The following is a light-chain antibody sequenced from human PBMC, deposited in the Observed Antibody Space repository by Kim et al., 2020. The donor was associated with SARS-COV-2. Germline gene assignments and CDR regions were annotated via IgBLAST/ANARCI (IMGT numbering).Light chain of an antibody. V-gene: IGLV1-40*01. CDR2: TDD. J-gene: IGLJ3*02. Sequence: QSVLTQPPSVSGSPGQRVTISCTGGSSNIGAGYDVYWYQQLPGTAPKLLIYTDDSRPSGVPDRFSGSKSGTSASLAITGLQAEDEADYFCHTFDSSLSGWVFGGGTQLTVL. CDR1: SSNIGAGYD. CDR3: HTFDSSLSGWV.